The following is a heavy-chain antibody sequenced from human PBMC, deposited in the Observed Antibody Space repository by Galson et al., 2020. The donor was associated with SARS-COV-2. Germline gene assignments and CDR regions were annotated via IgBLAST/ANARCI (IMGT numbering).Heavy chain of an antibody. Sequence: LSLTCAASGFTFSDHAMPWVRQAPGKGLEWVAQIFFDGSEKYYGDSVRGRFTISRDSSKNTVYLQMNNLRVDDTAVYYCARDGQSSRGWAFDYWGQGTLLTVSS. J-gene: IGHJ4*02. D-gene: IGHD6-19*01. CDR1: GFTFSDHA. CDR3: ARDGQSSRGWAFDY. V-gene: IGHV3-33*01. CDR2: IFFDGSEK.